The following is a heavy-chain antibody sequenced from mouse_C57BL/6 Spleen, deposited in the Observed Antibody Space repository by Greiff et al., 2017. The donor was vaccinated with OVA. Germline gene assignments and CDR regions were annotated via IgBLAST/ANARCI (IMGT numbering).Heavy chain of an antibody. D-gene: IGHD2-4*01. CDR2: INPDSSTI. CDR3: AGYYDYDVRYWYFDV. CDR1: GIDFSRYW. Sequence: AASGIDFSRYWMSWVRRAPGKGLEWIGEINPDSSTINYAPSLKDKFIISRDNAKNTLYLQMSKVRSEDTALYYCAGYYDYDVRYWYFDVWGTGTTVTVSS. J-gene: IGHJ1*03. V-gene: IGHV4-1*01.